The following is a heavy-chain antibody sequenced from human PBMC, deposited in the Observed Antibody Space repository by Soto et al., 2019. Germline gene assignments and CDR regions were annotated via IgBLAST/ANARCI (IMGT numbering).Heavy chain of an antibody. Sequence: GGSLRLSCAASGFTFSSYSMHGVRQAPGKGVEWVAVISYDGSNKYYADSVKGRFTISRDNSKNALYLQMNSLRAEDTAVYYCASEGSSSSWYYFDYWGQGTMVTVSS. J-gene: IGHJ4*02. V-gene: IGHV3-30*04. D-gene: IGHD6-13*01. CDR3: ASEGSSSSWYYFDY. CDR2: ISYDGSNK. CDR1: GFTFSSYS.